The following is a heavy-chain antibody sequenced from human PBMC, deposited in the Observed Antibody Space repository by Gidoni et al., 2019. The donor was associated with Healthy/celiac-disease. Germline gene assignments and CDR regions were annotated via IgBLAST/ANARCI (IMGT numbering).Heavy chain of an antibody. CDR3: AKDSYWGPGGEFDY. J-gene: IGHJ4*02. D-gene: IGHD7-27*01. CDR2: ISGRGGST. Sequence: EVQLLESGGGLVQPGGSLRRSCAASGFTFSSYAMSWVRQAPGKGLEWVSAISGRGGSTYYADSVKGRFTISRDNSKNTLYLQMNSLRAEDTAVYYCAKDSYWGPGGEFDYWGQGTLVTVSS. V-gene: IGHV3-23*01. CDR1: GFTFSSYA.